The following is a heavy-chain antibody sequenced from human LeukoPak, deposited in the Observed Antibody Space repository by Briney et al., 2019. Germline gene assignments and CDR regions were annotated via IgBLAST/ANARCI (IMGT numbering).Heavy chain of an antibody. CDR2: ISYDGSNK. J-gene: IGHJ4*02. Sequence: GGSLRLSCAASGFTFSSYGMHWVRQAPGKGLEWVAVISYDGSNKYYADSVKGRFTISRDSSKNTLYLQMNSLRAEDTAVYYCAKGASVVVARYYYFDYWGQGTLVTVSS. CDR3: AKGASVVVARYYYFDY. V-gene: IGHV3-30*18. CDR1: GFTFSSYG. D-gene: IGHD2-15*01.